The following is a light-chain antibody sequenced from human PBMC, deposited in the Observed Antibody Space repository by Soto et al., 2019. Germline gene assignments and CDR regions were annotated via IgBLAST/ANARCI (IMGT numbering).Light chain of an antibody. Sequence: EIVLTQSPGTLSLSPGERATLSCRASQSVSSSFLAWYQQKPGQAPRLLIYGASSRATGIPDRFSGSGSGTDFTLTISRLEPEDCAVYSCQQYRNSPGTFGQGTKVESK. CDR3: QQYRNSPGT. CDR1: QSVSSSF. V-gene: IGKV3-20*01. CDR2: GAS. J-gene: IGKJ1*01.